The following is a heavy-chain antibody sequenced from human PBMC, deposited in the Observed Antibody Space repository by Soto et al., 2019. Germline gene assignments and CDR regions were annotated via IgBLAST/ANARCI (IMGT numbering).Heavy chain of an antibody. D-gene: IGHD3-16*01. V-gene: IGHV4-34*01. J-gene: IGHJ6*02. CDR3: AGCRLFSQKYELDV. CDR2: VNRDGST. CDR1: GESFSGYY. Sequence: QVYLQQWGAGLLKPSETLSLTCGVYGESFSGYYWSWIRQPPGKGLEWMGEVNRDGSTNYNPSLKRRVTMLTDTSKKQISLNLNSVTAADAAVYYCAGCRLFSQKYELDVWGQGTTVTVSS.